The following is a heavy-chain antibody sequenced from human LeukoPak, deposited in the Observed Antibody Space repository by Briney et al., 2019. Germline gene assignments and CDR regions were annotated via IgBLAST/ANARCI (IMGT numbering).Heavy chain of an antibody. CDR2: ISWNSGSI. V-gene: IGHV3-9*01. Sequence: GGSLRLSCAASGFIFDDYAMHWVRQAPGKGLEWVSGISWNSGSIAYADSVKGRFTISRDNAKNSMYLQMNSLTAEDTAVYYCARDLPDIWGQGTMVTVS. CDR1: GFIFDDYA. J-gene: IGHJ3*02. CDR3: ARDLPDI.